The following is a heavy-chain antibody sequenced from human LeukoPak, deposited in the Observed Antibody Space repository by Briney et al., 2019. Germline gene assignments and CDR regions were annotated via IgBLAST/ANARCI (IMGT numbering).Heavy chain of an antibody. CDR3: AKERQSGDYFTSDY. Sequence: PGGSLRLPCAASGFPFSSYTLSWVRQAPGKGLEWVSAISGSSPATYYSGSVKGRFTISRDNSKNTLYLQMNSLRAEDTAIYYCAKERQSGDYFTSDYWGPGTLVTVSS. CDR2: ISGSSPAT. V-gene: IGHV3-23*01. J-gene: IGHJ4*02. D-gene: IGHD4-17*01. CDR1: GFPFSSYT.